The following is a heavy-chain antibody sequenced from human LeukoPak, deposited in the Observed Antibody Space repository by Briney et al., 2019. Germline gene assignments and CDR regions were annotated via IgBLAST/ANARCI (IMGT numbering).Heavy chain of an antibody. J-gene: IGHJ4*02. CDR1: GDSISSGGYY. D-gene: IGHD3-16*01. CDR2: IYHSGST. Sequence: SETLSLTCSVSGDSISSGGYYWSWIRQHPGKGLEWIGYIYHSGSTYYNPSLKSRLTISVDTSKNQFSLNLSSVTAADTAVYYCARHGGGAADFHYWGQGTLVTVSS. CDR3: ARHGGGAADFHY. V-gene: IGHV4-31*03.